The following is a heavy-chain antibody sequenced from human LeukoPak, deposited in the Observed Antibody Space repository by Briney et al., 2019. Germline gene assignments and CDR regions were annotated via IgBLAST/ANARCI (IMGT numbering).Heavy chain of an antibody. CDR1: GGSFSGYY. V-gene: IGHV4-34*01. CDR3: AKAGWSSRFDY. Sequence: SETLSLTCAVYGGSFSGYYWSWIRQPPGKGLEWIGEINHSGSTNYNPSLKSRVTISVDTSKNQFSLKLSSVTAADTAVYYCAKAGWSSRFDYWGQGTLVTVSS. CDR2: INHSGST. J-gene: IGHJ4*02. D-gene: IGHD6-13*01.